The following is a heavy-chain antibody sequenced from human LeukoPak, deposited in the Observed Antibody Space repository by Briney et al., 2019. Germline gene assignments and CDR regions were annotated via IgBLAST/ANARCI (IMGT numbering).Heavy chain of an antibody. V-gene: IGHV3-23*01. CDR3: AKDKTTSNWRFFDY. CDR1: GFTFRGHA. J-gene: IGHJ4*02. D-gene: IGHD6-13*01. CDR2: ISSNSENR. Sequence: PGGALRLSFGASGFTFRGHAMASVRQAPGKGLERVSTISSNSENRYYTASVKRRFPGPIDNSKHTLYLQMNSLRADDTAVYFCAKDKTTSNWRFFDYWGQGTLVTVSS.